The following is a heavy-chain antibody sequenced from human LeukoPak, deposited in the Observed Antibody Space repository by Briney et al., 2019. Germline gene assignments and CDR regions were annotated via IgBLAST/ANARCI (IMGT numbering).Heavy chain of an antibody. CDR3: ARDRPRGYSHGSNWFDP. CDR2: INSDGSST. J-gene: IGHJ5*02. D-gene: IGHD5-18*01. CDR1: GFTFSSYW. Sequence: GGSLRLSCAASGFTFSSYWMHWVRQAPGKGLVWVSRINSDGSSTSYADSVKGRFTISRDNAKNTLYLQMNSLRAEDTAVYYCARDRPRGYSHGSNWFDPWGQGTLVTVSS. V-gene: IGHV3-74*01.